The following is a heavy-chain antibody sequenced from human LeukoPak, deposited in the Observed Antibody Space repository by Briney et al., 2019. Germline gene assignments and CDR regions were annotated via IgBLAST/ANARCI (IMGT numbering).Heavy chain of an antibody. Sequence: SETLSLTCTVSGGTIDSSSYYRGWIRQPPGKGLEWIGSIYSSGSTYYNPSLKSRVTISVDTSKNQFSLRLSSVTAADTAVYYCARLHSTHSSNSWGQGTLVTVSS. J-gene: IGHJ4*02. D-gene: IGHD6-13*01. V-gene: IGHV4-39*01. CDR3: ARLHSTHSSNS. CDR2: IYSSGST. CDR1: GGTIDSSSYY.